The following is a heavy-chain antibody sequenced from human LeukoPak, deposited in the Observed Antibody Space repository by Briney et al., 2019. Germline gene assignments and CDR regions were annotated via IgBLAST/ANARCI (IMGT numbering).Heavy chain of an antibody. V-gene: IGHV3-7*01. CDR2: IKQDGSEK. D-gene: IGHD3-10*01. CDR1: GFTFTSYW. Sequence: GGSLRLSCAASGFTFTSYWMSWVRQAPGKGLEWVANIKQDGSEKYYVDSVKGRFTISRDNAKNSLYLQMNSLRAEDTAVYYCARDGAGLVRGPDYWGQGTLVTVPS. J-gene: IGHJ4*02. CDR3: ARDGAGLVRGPDY.